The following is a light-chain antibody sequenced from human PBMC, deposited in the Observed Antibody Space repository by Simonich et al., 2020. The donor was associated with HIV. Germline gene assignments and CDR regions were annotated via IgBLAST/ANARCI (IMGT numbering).Light chain of an antibody. CDR3: SSYTSSSTLV. CDR2: DVS. V-gene: IGLV2-14*03. Sequence: QSALTQPASVSGSPGQSITISCTGTSSYIGAYNFVSWYQQHPGKAPKLMIYDVSKRPSGVSHRFSGSKSGNTASLTISGLQAEDEADYYCSSYTSSSTLVFGGGTKLTVL. CDR1: SSYIGAYNF. J-gene: IGLJ3*02.